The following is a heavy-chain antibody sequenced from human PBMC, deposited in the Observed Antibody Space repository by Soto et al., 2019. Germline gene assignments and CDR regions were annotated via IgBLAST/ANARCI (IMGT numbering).Heavy chain of an antibody. V-gene: IGHV4-59*08. CDR1: GGSISSYY. CDR3: ARVGYSSGWYVDY. D-gene: IGHD6-19*01. CDR2: IYYSGST. J-gene: IGHJ4*02. Sequence: QVQLQESGPGLVKPSETLSLTCTVSGGSISSYYWSWIRQPPGKGLEWIGYIYYSGSTNYNPSLKSRVTISVATSKNQFSLKLSSVTAADTAVYYCARVGYSSGWYVDYWGQGTLVTVSS.